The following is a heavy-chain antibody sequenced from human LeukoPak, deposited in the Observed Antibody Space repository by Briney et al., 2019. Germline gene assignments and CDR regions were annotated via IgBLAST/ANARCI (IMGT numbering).Heavy chain of an antibody. V-gene: IGHV3-21*01. CDR2: ISSSSSYI. CDR3: ARTHDYGDYEGDY. D-gene: IGHD4-17*01. J-gene: IGHJ4*02. Sequence: GGSLRLSCAASGFTFSSYSMNWVRQAPGKGLEWVSSISSSSSYIYYADSVEGRFTISRDNAKNSLYLQMNSLRAEDTAVYYCARTHDYGDYEGDYWGQGTLVTVSS. CDR1: GFTFSSYS.